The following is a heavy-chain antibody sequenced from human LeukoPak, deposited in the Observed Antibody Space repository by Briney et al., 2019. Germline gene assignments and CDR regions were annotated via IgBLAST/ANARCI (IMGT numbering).Heavy chain of an antibody. CDR1: GGSISSSSYY. CDR3: ALGYCGGGSCYAREYFQH. Sequence: SETLSLTCTVSGGSISSSSYYWGWIRQPPGKGLEWIGSIHDGAGTYYNPSLKSRVTISVDTSKNQFSLRLSSVTAADTAVYYCALGYCGGGSCYAREYFQHWGQGTLVTASS. D-gene: IGHD2-15*01. V-gene: IGHV4-39*07. CDR2: IHDGAGT. J-gene: IGHJ1*01.